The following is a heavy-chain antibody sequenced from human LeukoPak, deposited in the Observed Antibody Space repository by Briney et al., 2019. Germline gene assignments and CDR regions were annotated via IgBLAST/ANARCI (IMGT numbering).Heavy chain of an antibody. V-gene: IGHV4-34*01. CDR2: INHSGST. CDR3: ARVEYCSGGSCYYYIGNYYGMDA. CDR1: GGSFSGYY. D-gene: IGHD2-15*01. Sequence: SETLSLTCAVYGGSFSGYYWSWIRQPPGKGLEWIGEINHSGSTNYNPSLKSRVTISVDTSKNQFSLKLSSVTAADTAVYYCARVEYCSGGSCYYYIGNYYGMDAWGQGTTVTVSS. J-gene: IGHJ6*02.